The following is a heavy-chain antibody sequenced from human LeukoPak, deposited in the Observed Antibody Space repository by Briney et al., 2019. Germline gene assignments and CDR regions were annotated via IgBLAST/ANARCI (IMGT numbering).Heavy chain of an antibody. Sequence: GESLKISCQGSGYMFPNYWIGWVRQMPGKGLEWMGIIYPGDSDTRYSPSFQGQVTISADKSIRTAYLQWSSLKASDTAMYYCARSLLTLRFGAFDIWGQGTMVTVSS. J-gene: IGHJ3*02. CDR1: GYMFPNYW. V-gene: IGHV5-51*01. D-gene: IGHD3-16*01. CDR3: ARSLLTLRFGAFDI. CDR2: IYPGDSDT.